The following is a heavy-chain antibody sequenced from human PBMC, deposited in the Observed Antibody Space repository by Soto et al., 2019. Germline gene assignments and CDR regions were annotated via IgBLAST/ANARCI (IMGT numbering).Heavy chain of an antibody. J-gene: IGHJ4*02. D-gene: IGHD3-3*01. V-gene: IGHV4-59*08. Sequence: SETLSLTCPFSGFSISTYYWSWIRQPPGKGLEWIGYFYYSGSTNYNPSLKSRVTISVDTSKNQFSLKLSSVTAADTAVYYCARGGWRHIDYWGQGTLVTVSS. CDR3: ARGGWRHIDY. CDR1: GFSISTYY. CDR2: FYYSGST.